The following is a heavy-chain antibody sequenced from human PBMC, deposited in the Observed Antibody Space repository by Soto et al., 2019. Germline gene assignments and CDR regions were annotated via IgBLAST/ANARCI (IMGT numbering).Heavy chain of an antibody. CDR1: GFTSTNYA. CDR2: ISGSGGST. D-gene: IGHD3-10*01. J-gene: IGHJ3*02. Sequence: EVQLLESGGDLVQPGGSLRLSCAPSGFTSTNYAMTWVRQAPGKGLEWVSGISGSGGSTYYADSVKGRFTISRDNSKNTLYLQMNSLSTEDTAVYYCARLTGPRLVWGAMTFDIWGQGTMVTVSS. CDR3: ARLTGPRLVWGAMTFDI. V-gene: IGHV3-23*01.